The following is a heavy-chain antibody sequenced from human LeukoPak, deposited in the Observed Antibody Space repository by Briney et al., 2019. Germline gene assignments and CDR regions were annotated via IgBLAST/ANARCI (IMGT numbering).Heavy chain of an antibody. J-gene: IGHJ4*02. CDR1: GGTFSSSP. CDR2: INPSGGST. Sequence: ASVKVSCKASGGTFSSSPITLVRQAPGQGLEWMGMINPSGGSTSYAQRFQGRVTMTRDTSTSTVYMELSSLRSEDTAVYYCARDQDGYNYLYYFDYWGQGTLVTVSS. CDR3: ARDQDGYNYLYYFDY. V-gene: IGHV1-46*01. D-gene: IGHD5-24*01.